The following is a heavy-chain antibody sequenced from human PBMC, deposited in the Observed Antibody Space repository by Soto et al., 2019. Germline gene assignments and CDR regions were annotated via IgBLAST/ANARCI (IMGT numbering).Heavy chain of an antibody. J-gene: IGHJ4*02. Sequence: QVQLVQSGAEVKKPGSSVKVSCKASGGTFSSYAISWVRQAPGQGLEWMGGIIPIFGTANYAQKFQGRVTITADESTSTAYMELRSLRSDDTAVYYCARGYDSSGYTFVFDYWGQGTLVTVSS. V-gene: IGHV1-69*12. CDR2: IIPIFGTA. D-gene: IGHD3-22*01. CDR1: GGTFSSYA. CDR3: ARGYDSSGYTFVFDY.